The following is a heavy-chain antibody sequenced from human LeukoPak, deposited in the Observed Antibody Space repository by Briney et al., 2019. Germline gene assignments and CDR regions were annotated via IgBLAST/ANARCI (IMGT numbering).Heavy chain of an antibody. Sequence: GGSLRLSCTASEFIFSNAWMSWVRQAPGKGLEWVSVIYSGGSTYYADSVKGRFTISRDNSKNTLYLQMNSLRAEDTAVYYCARVLVTMVRGVIYYYYGMDVWGQGTTVTVSS. CDR1: EFIFSNAW. CDR2: IYSGGST. V-gene: IGHV3-66*01. J-gene: IGHJ6*02. CDR3: ARVLVTMVRGVIYYYYGMDV. D-gene: IGHD3-10*01.